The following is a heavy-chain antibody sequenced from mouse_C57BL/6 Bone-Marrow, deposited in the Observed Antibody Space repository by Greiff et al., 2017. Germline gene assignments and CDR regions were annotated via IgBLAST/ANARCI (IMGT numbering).Heavy chain of an antibody. Sequence: QVQLQQPGAELVKPGASVKLSCKASGYTFTNYWMHWVKQRPGQGLEWIGMMHPNGGSPDYNEKLKSEATLSVDKSSRTAYMELSSLTSEDSAVYYCARSYDYDDYTRDYWGQGTAVTVSS. D-gene: IGHD2-4*01. CDR1: GYTFTNYW. CDR2: MHPNGGSP. V-gene: IGHV1-64*01. J-gene: IGHJ4*01. CDR3: ARSYDYDDYTRDY.